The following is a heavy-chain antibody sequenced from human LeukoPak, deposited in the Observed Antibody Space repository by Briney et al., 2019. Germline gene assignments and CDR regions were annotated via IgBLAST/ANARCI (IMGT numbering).Heavy chain of an antibody. Sequence: GGSLRLSCAASGFTFSGYWMHWVRQAPGKGLVWVSRINTDGGNTNYADSVKGRFTISRDNAKDTLYLQMNSLRAEDTAVYYCAREDWFDPWGQGTLVTVSS. CDR1: GFTFSGYW. CDR2: INTDGGNT. V-gene: IGHV3-74*01. CDR3: AREDWFDP. J-gene: IGHJ5*02.